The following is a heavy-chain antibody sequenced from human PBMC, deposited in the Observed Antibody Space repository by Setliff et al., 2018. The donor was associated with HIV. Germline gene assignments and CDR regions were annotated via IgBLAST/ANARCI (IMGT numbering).Heavy chain of an antibody. V-gene: IGHV5-51*01. CDR3: VKSEIALSRKLYFEY. Sequence: PGESLKISCKGSGYSFTNYGIGWVRQMPGKGLEWMGIIDPGDSDTRYSPSFQGQVTISADKSISTAYLQWNSLKASDSGMYFCVKSEIALSRKLYFEYWGQGTLVTVSS. J-gene: IGHJ4*02. D-gene: IGHD6-13*01. CDR1: GYSFTNYG. CDR2: IDPGDSDT.